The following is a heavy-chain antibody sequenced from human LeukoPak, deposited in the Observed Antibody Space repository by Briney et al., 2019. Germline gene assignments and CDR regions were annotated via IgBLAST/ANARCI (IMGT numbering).Heavy chain of an antibody. CDR2: ISYSGST. Sequence: PSETLSLTCTVSGGSISSSSYYWGWIRQPPGKGLEWIGSISYSGSTYYNPSLKSRVTISVDTSKNQFSLKLSSVTAADAAVYYCARSVREDYDILTGSLFDLWGRGTLVTVSS. J-gene: IGHJ2*01. CDR3: ARSVREDYDILTGSLFDL. CDR1: GGSISSSSYY. V-gene: IGHV4-39*01. D-gene: IGHD3-9*01.